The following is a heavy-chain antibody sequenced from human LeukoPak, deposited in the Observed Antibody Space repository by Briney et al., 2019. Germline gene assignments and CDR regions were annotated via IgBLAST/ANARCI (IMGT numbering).Heavy chain of an antibody. J-gene: IGHJ1*01. D-gene: IGHD6-13*01. CDR1: GGSISSYY. CDR3: ARSITSSWYGDFQH. Sequence: KPSETLSLTCTVSGGSISSYYWNWIRQPPGEGLEWIGYIYYSGSTNYNPSLKSRVTISVDTSKNQFSLKLSSVTAADTAVYYCARSITSSWYGDFQHWGQGTLVTVSS. V-gene: IGHV4-59*01. CDR2: IYYSGST.